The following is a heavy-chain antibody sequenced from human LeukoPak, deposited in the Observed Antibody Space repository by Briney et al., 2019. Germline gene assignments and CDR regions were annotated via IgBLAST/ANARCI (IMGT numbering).Heavy chain of an antibody. J-gene: IGHJ4*02. V-gene: IGHV1-69*04. CDR1: GGTFSSYA. CDR3: ARGGYSGYDNFY. D-gene: IGHD5-12*01. CDR2: IIPILGIA. Sequence: GASVKVSCKASGGTFSSYATSWVRQAPGQGLEWIGRIIPILGIANYAQKFQGKVTITADKSTSTAYMELSSLRSEDTAVYYCARGGYSGYDNFYWGQGTLVTVSS.